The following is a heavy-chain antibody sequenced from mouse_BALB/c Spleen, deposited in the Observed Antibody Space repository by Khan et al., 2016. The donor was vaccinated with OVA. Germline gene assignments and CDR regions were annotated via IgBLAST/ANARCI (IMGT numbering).Heavy chain of an antibody. V-gene: IGHV9-3-1*01. J-gene: IGHJ4*01. Sequence: QIQLVQSGPELKKPGATVKISCKASGYSFTNYGINWVKQSPGKALKWMGWINTYTGEPTYDDDFKGRFAFSLETSSNTAYLQLNILKNEDAATDFYARPTYFSYTLDYWGQGTSVTVSS. CDR3: ARPTYFSYTLDY. CDR2: INTYTGEP. D-gene: IGHD2-10*01. CDR1: GYSFTNYG.